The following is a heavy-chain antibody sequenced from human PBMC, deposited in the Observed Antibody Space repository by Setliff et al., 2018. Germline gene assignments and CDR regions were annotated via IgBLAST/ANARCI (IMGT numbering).Heavy chain of an antibody. V-gene: IGHV1-18*01. CDR2: ISAYNGNT. CDR1: GYTFTSYG. D-gene: IGHD6-13*01. CDR3: GRQQLAYYYYYYGMDV. Sequence: GASVKVSCKASGYTFTSYGISWVRQAPGQGLEWMGWISAYNGNTNYAQKLQGRVTMTTDTSTSTAYMELRSLRSDDTAVYYCGRQQLAYYYYYYGMDVWGQGTTVTV. J-gene: IGHJ6*02.